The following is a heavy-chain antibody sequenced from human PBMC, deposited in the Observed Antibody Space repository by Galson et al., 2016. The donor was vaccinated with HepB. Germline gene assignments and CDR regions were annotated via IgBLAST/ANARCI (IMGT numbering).Heavy chain of an antibody. CDR1: GDSMIPHF. D-gene: IGHD6-6*01. CDR2: ISSTGDT. J-gene: IGHJ4*02. CDR3: ARESVSIAALDS. Sequence: SETLSLTCSVSGDSMIPHFWTWIRQPAGKGLEWLGRISSTGDTNYSPSLVSRVTMLVDTSKNQFSLRLDSLTAADTAVYYCARESVSIAALDSWGQGILVTVSS. V-gene: IGHV4-4*07.